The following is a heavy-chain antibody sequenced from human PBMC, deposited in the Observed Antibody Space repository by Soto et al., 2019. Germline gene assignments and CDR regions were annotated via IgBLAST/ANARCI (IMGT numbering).Heavy chain of an antibody. J-gene: IGHJ4*02. Sequence: PSETLSLTCTVSGAAMRSYFWSWIRQPPGKGLQWIGSTYYTAATIYNPSLESRATISADPSKKQFSLRLGSVTAADTAVYFCVTSLNSLFWRDGGRHYSLDYWGQGTLVTVSS. CDR2: TYYTAAT. CDR3: VTSLNSLFWRDGGRHYSLDY. D-gene: IGHD3-3*01. V-gene: IGHV4-59*12. CDR1: GAAMRSYF.